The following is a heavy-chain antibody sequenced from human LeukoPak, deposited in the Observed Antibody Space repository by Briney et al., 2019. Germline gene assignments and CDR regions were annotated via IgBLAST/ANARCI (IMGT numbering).Heavy chain of an antibody. Sequence: ASVKVSCKASGYTFTNSYIHWVRQAPGQVLEWMGLINPDGGNTNYAQNFQGRVTLTRDTSTSTVYMELSSLRSEDAAIYYCARIRDGYNDAYDLWGQGTVVTVPS. CDR3: ARIRDGYNDAYDL. D-gene: IGHD5-24*01. CDR1: GYTFTNSY. J-gene: IGHJ3*01. CDR2: INPDGGNT. V-gene: IGHV1-46*01.